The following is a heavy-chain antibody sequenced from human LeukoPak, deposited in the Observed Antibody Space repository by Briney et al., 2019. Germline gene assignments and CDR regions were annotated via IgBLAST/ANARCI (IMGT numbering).Heavy chain of an antibody. D-gene: IGHD3/OR15-3a*01. CDR3: ARESGLGSAYYFDY. CDR2: IYYSGST. Sequence: SETLSLTCTVSGGSISSSSYYWGWIRQPPGKGLEWIGSIYYSGSTYYNPSLKSRVTISVDTSKNQFSLKLSSVTAADTAAYYCARESGLGSAYYFDYWGQGTLVTVSS. J-gene: IGHJ4*02. CDR1: GGSISSSSYY. V-gene: IGHV4-39*02.